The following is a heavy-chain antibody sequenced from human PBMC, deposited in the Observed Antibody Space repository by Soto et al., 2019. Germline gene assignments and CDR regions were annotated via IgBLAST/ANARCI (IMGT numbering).Heavy chain of an antibody. CDR3: ARGDYYGSGSNNWFDP. V-gene: IGHV3-13*01. CDR2: IGTAGDT. D-gene: IGHD3-10*01. CDR1: GFTFSSYD. Sequence: GGSLRLSCVASGFTFSSYDMHWVRQATGKGLEWVSAIGTAGDTYYPGSVKGRFTISRENAKNSVYLQMNSLRAGDTAVYYCARGDYYGSGSNNWFDPWGQGTLVTVSS. J-gene: IGHJ5*02.